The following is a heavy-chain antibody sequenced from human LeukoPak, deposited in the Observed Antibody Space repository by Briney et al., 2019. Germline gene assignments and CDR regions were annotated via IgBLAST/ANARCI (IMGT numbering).Heavy chain of an antibody. CDR1: GFTFSSYS. D-gene: IGHD3-22*01. CDR2: ISSSSSYI. CDR3: ARFYDSSGYTYYYYYYGMDV. J-gene: IGHJ6*02. V-gene: IGHV3-21*01. Sequence: PGGSLRLSCAASGFTFSSYSVNWVRQAPGKGLEWVSSISSSSSYIYYADSVKGRFTISRDNAKNSLYLQMNSLRAEDTAVYYCARFYDSSGYTYYYYYYGMDVWGQGTTVTVSS.